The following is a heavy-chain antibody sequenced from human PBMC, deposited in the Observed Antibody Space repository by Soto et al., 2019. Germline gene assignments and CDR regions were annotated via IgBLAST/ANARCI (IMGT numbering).Heavy chain of an antibody. CDR2: ISGRGGSP. Sequence: EVQLLESGGGLVQPGGSLRLSCAASGFTFSSDAMSWVRQAPGKGLEWVSAISGRGGSPYHADSVKGRFTISRDNSKNSRYLQRNSRRAEDTAVYYCAKAGVMTDVTNNWYFDLWGRGTRVTVSS. CDR3: AKAGVMTDVTNNWYFDL. V-gene: IGHV3-23*01. D-gene: IGHD4-17*01. J-gene: IGHJ2*01. CDR1: GFTFSSDA.